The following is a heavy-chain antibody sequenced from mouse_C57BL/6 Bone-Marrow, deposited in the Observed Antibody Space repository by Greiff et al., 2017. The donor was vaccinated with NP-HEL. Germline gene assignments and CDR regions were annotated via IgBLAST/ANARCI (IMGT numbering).Heavy chain of an antibody. CDR1: GYTFTSYG. V-gene: IGHV1-81*01. J-gene: IGHJ2*01. D-gene: IGHD2-5*01. CDR2: IYPRSGNT. CDR3: ARSYSNYVGCYFDY. Sequence: VQLQQSGAELARPGASVKLSCKASGYTFTSYGISWVKQRPGQGLEWIGEIYPRSGNTYYNEKFKGKATLTADKSSSTAYMELRSLTSEDSAVYFCARSYSNYVGCYFDYWGQGTTLTVSS.